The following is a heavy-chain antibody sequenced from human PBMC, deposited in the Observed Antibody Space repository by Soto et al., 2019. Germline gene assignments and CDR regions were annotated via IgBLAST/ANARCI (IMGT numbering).Heavy chain of an antibody. CDR2: LNDSGGT. V-gene: IGHV4-34*01. CDR1: GGSFSGYY. Sequence: GPGPVGASGTMSLTCAAYGGSFSGYYWSWIRQPPGKGLEWIGELNDSGGTNYNASLKSRVSISGHTYWNHFSLRLSFVTAAARAGYYWSRGWRGGQ. CDR3: SRGWR. J-gene: IGHJ1*01.